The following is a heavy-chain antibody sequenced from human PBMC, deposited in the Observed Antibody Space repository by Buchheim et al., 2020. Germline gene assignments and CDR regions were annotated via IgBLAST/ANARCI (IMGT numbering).Heavy chain of an antibody. J-gene: IGHJ2*01. CDR2: ISGSGGST. CDR1: GFTFSSYA. CDR3: AKDGGGSSGWPDWYFDL. V-gene: IGHV3-23*01. D-gene: IGHD6-19*01. Sequence: EVQLLESGGGLVQPGGSLRLSCAASGFTFSSYAMSRVRQAPGKGLEWVSAISGSGGSTYYADSVKGRFTISRDNSKNTLYLQMNSLRAEDTAVYYCAKDGGGSSGWPDWYFDLWGRGTL.